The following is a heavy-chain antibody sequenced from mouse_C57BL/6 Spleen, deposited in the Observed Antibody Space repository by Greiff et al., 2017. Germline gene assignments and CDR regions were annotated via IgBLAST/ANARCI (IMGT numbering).Heavy chain of an antibody. D-gene: IGHD1-1*01. Sequence: VQLKESGPGLVKPSQSLSLTCSVTGYSITSGYYWNWIRQFPGNKLEWMGYISYDGSNNYNPSLKNRISITRDTSKNQFFLKLNSVTTEDTATYYCARDREIYYYGSSYFDYWGQGTTLTVSS. J-gene: IGHJ2*01. CDR2: ISYDGSN. CDR1: GYSITSGYY. CDR3: ARDREIYYYGSSYFDY. V-gene: IGHV3-6*01.